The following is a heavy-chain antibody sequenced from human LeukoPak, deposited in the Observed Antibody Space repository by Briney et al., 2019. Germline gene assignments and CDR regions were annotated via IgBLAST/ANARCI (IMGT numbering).Heavy chain of an antibody. J-gene: IGHJ5*02. CDR3: ARRPPGPAARKGTNWFDR. D-gene: IGHD2-2*01. V-gene: IGHV1-8*01. CDR2: MNPNSGNT. CDR1: GYTFTSYD. Sequence: ASVKVSCKASGYTFTSYDINWVRQATGQGLEWMGWMNPNSGNTGYAQKFQGRVTMTRNTSISTAYMELSSLRSEDTAVYYCARRPPGPAARKGTNWFDRWGQGTLVTVSS.